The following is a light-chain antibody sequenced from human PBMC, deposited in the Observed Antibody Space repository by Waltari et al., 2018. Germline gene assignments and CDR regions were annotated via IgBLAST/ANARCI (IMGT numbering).Light chain of an antibody. CDR1: ESVSSNY. CDR3: HQYYTTPRT. V-gene: IGKV3-20*01. Sequence: EIVLTQSPGTLSLSPGERATPSCRATESVSSNYLAWYQQKFGQAPRLLIYAASHRATGSPDRFRGSGSATDFTLTIRRLEPEDSAVYYSHQYYTTPRTFGQG. CDR2: AAS. J-gene: IGKJ1*01.